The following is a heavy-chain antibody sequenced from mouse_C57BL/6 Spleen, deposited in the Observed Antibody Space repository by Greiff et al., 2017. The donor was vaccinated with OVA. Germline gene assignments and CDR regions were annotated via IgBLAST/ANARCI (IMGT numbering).Heavy chain of an antibody. Sequence: VQLQQPGAELVKPGASVQLSCKASGYTFTSYCMHWVKQRPGQGLEWIGMIYPNSGSTNYNEKFKSKATLTVDKSSRTAYMQLSSLTSEDSAGDYYARLTTVVAHWYVDVWGTGTTVTVAS. CDR2: IYPNSGST. J-gene: IGHJ1*03. CDR1: GYTFTSYC. D-gene: IGHD1-1*01. CDR3: ARLTTVVAHWYVDV. V-gene: IGHV1-64*01.